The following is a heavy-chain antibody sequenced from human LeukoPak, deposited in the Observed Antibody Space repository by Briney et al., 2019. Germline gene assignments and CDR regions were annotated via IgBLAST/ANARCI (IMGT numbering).Heavy chain of an antibody. CDR1: GSGFTSYW. V-gene: IGHV5-51*01. J-gene: IGHJ4*02. Sequence: GESLKISCKASGSGFTSYWFSWVRQVPGKGLEWMGIIFPGDSDTRYSPSFQGQVTISADKSISTAYLQWSSLKASDTAMYYCASLGRREGGYCGGDCYSLDYWGQGTLVTVSS. CDR3: ASLGRREGGYCGGDCYSLDY. D-gene: IGHD2-21*02. CDR2: IFPGDSDT.